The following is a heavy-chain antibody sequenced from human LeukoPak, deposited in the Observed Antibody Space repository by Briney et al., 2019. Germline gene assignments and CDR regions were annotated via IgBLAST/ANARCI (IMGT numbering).Heavy chain of an antibody. CDR2: INHSGST. V-gene: IGHV4-34*01. CDR1: GGSFSGYY. Sequence: SETLSLTCAVYGGSFSGYYWSWIRQPPGKGLEWIGEINHSGSTNYNPSLKSRVTISVDTSKNQFSLKLSSVTAADTAVYYCARDTSPSIAAVGYDAFDIWGQGTMVTVSS. CDR3: ARDTSPSIAAVGYDAFDI. J-gene: IGHJ3*02. D-gene: IGHD6-25*01.